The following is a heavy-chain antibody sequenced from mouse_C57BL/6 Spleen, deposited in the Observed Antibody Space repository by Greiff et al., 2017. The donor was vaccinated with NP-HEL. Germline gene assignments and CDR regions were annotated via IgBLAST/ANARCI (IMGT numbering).Heavy chain of an antibody. CDR3: ATYDYGSSWFAD. D-gene: IGHD1-1*01. CDR2: INPNNGGT. V-gene: IGHV1-26*01. Sequence: VQLQQSGPELVKPGASVKISCKASGYTFTDYYMNWVKQSHGKSLEWIGDINPNNGGTSYNQKFKGKATLTVDKSSSTAYMGLLSLTYEDSAVYDCATYDYGSSWFADWGQGTLVTVSA. J-gene: IGHJ3*01. CDR1: GYTFTDYY.